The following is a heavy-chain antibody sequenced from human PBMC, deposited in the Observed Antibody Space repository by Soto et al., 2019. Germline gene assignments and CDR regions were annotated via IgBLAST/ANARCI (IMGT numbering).Heavy chain of an antibody. V-gene: IGHV1-18*01. CDR2: ISAYNGNT. D-gene: IGHD6-13*01. J-gene: IGHJ4*02. Sequence: QVQLVQSGAEVKKPGASVKVSCKASGYTFTSYGISWVRQAPGQGLEWMGWISAYNGNTNYAQKLQGRVTMTTDTSTSTAYLELRSLRSDDTAVYYCASSIQYSSSWPTAPGSSSSNFDYWGQGTLVTVSS. CDR3: ASSIQYSSSWPTAPGSSSSNFDY. CDR1: GYTFTSYG.